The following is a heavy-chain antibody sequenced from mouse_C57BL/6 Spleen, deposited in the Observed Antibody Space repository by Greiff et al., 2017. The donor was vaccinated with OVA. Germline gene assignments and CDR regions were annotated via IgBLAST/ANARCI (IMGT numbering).Heavy chain of an antibody. CDR2: ISDGGSYT. CDR1: GFTFSSYA. D-gene: IGHD2-4*01. CDR3: ARAYDYDRYYFDY. J-gene: IGHJ2*01. V-gene: IGHV5-4*01. Sequence: EVQLVESGGGLVKPGGSLKLSCAASGFTFSSYAMSWVRQTPEKRLEWVATISDGGSYTYYPDNVKGRFTISRDNAKNNLYLQMSHLKSEDTAMYYCARAYDYDRYYFDYWGQGTTLTVSS.